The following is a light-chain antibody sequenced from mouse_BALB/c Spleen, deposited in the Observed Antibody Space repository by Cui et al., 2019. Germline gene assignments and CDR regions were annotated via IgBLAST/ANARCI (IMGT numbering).Light chain of an antibody. V-gene: IGKV4-68*01. CDR3: QQWNSNPLT. CDR1: SSVSY. J-gene: IGKJ5*01. CDR2: LTA. Sequence: QIVLTQSPALMSASPGEKVTMTCSASSSVSYMYWYQQKPRSSPKPWIYLTANLAAGVAARFSGSGSGTSYSLTISSMEAEDAATYYCQQWNSNPLTFGAGTKLELK.